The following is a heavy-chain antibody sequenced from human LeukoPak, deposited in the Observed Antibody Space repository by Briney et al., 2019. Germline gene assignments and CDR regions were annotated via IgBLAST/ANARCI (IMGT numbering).Heavy chain of an antibody. CDR1: GYTFTGYY. J-gene: IGHJ4*02. CDR3: ARVRDGNTVDFDY. V-gene: IGHV1-2*02. D-gene: IGHD5-24*01. Sequence: ASVKVSCKASGYTFTGYYIHWVRQAPGQGPEWMGYINPNTGGTKYAQKFQDRVTMTRDTPISTAYMELSRLRSDDTAVYYCARVRDGNTVDFDYWGQGTLVTVSS. CDR2: INPNTGGT.